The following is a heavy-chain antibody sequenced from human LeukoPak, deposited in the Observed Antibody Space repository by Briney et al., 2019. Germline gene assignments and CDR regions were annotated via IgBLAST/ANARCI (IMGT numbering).Heavy chain of an antibody. V-gene: IGHV4-61*01. CDR2: IYYSGST. J-gene: IGHJ4*02. D-gene: IGHD2-15*01. Sequence: SETLSLTCTVSGGSVNSGSYYWSWIRQPPGKGLEWIGCIYYSGSTNYNSFFKSRVTISVDTSKNQFSLGPSSVTAADTAVYYCARAGGYCSAGDCYHFDYWGQGTLVTVSS. CDR1: GGSVNSGSYY. CDR3: ARAGGYCSAGDCYHFDY.